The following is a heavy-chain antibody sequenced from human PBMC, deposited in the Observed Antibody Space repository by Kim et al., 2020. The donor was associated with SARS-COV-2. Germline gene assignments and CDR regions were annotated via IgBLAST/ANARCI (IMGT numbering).Heavy chain of an antibody. Sequence: SRGSTISYADSVKGRFTISRDNAKNSLYLQMNSLRAEDTAVYYCATIDYWGQGTLVTVSS. V-gene: IGHV3-11*01. CDR3: ATIDY. D-gene: IGHD1-1*01. CDR2: SRGSTI. J-gene: IGHJ4*02.